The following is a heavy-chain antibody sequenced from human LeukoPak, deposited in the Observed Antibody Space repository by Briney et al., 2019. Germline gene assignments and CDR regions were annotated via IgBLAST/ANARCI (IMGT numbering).Heavy chain of an antibody. D-gene: IGHD6-6*01. V-gene: IGHV1-69*05. CDR3: ARETIEYSSSRHSYYYMDV. Sequence: ASVKVSCKASGGTFSSYAISWVRQAPGQGLEWMGGIIPIFGTANYAQKFQGRVTITTDESTSTAYMELSSLRSEDTAVYYCARETIEYSSSRHSYYYMDVWGKGTTVTVSS. CDR2: IIPIFGTA. CDR1: GGTFSSYA. J-gene: IGHJ6*03.